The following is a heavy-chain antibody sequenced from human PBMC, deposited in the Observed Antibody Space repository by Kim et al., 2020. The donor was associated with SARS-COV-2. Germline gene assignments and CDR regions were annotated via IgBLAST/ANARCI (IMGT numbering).Heavy chain of an antibody. CDR2: ISYDGSNK. CDR3: AKGPLDWGTIDY. V-gene: IGHV3-30*18. J-gene: IGHJ4*02. D-gene: IGHD3-16*01. CDR1: GFTFSSYG. Sequence: GGSLRLSCAASGFTFSSYGMHWVRQAPGKGLEWVAVISYDGSNKYYADSVKGRFTISRDNSKNTLYLQMNSLRAEDTAVYYCAKGPLDWGTIDYWGQGTLVTVSS.